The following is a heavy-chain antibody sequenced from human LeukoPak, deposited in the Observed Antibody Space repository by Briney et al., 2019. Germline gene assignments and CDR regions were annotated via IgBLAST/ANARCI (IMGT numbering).Heavy chain of an antibody. D-gene: IGHD3-22*01. J-gene: IGHJ3*02. V-gene: IGHV1-69*13. Sequence: SVKVSCKASGGTFSSYAISWVRQAPGQGLEWMGGIIPIFGTANYAQKSQGRVTITADESTSTAYMELSSLRSEDTAVYYCARDFDSSGYYYSDAFDIWGQGTMVTVSS. CDR2: IIPIFGTA. CDR1: GGTFSSYA. CDR3: ARDFDSSGYYYSDAFDI.